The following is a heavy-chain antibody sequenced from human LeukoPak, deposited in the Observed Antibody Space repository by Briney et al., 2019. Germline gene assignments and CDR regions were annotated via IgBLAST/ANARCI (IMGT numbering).Heavy chain of an antibody. CDR2: INDYNGNT. V-gene: IGHV1-8*02. CDR3: ARDLNYDFWSGYFPFATNWFDP. CDR1: GYTFSDYA. Sequence: ASVKVSCQASGYTFSDYAIVWVRQAPGQGLEWMGWINDYNGNTKYAQKFQGRVTMTRNTSISTAYMELSSLRSEDTAVYYCARDLNYDFWSGYFPFATNWFDPWGQGTLVTVSS. J-gene: IGHJ5*02. D-gene: IGHD3-3*01.